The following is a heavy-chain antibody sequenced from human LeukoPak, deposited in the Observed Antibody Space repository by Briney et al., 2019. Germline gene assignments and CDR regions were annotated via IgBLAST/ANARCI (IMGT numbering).Heavy chain of an antibody. J-gene: IGHJ4*02. V-gene: IGHV3-48*01. CDR3: AKAPGRYYSFEDY. CDR1: GFTFSSYA. D-gene: IGHD1-26*01. CDR2: ISSSGSTI. Sequence: GGSLRLSCAASGFTFSSYAMSWVRQAPGKGLEWVSYISSSGSTIYYADSVKGRFTISRDNSKNTLYLQMNSLRAEDTAVYYCAKAPGRYYSFEDYWGQGTLVTVSS.